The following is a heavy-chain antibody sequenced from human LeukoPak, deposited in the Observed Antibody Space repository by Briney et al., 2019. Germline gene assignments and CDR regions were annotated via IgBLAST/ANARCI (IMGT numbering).Heavy chain of an antibody. Sequence: SVNVSFKASGGTFSSYPISWVRQAPGQGLEWMGGIIPIFGTANYSQKFQGRLTINADKSTSTAYMELSSLRSEHTAVYYCARVDGSGGMDVWGKGTTVTVSS. D-gene: IGHD3-10*01. J-gene: IGHJ6*04. CDR1: GGTFSSYP. CDR2: IIPIFGTA. CDR3: ARVDGSGGMDV. V-gene: IGHV1-69*06.